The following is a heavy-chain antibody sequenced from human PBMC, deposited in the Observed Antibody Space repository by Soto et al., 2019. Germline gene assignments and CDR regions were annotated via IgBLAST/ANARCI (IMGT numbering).Heavy chain of an antibody. CDR3: ARDGDANTGFGKDY. Sequence: GGSLRLSCAASGFTFSSYGMHWVRQAPGKGLEWVAFIWHDGGNKFYAESVKGRFTISRDNSKNTLYLQMTSLSAEDTAMYYCARDGDANTGFGKDYWGQGTLVTVSS. V-gene: IGHV3-33*01. D-gene: IGHD3-16*01. CDR2: IWHDGGNK. J-gene: IGHJ4*02. CDR1: GFTFSSYG.